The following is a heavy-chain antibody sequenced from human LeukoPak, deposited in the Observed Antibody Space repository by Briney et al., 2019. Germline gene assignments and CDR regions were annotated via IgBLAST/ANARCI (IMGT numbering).Heavy chain of an antibody. Sequence: GRSLRLSCAASGFTFSSYGMHWARQAPGKGLEWVAVIWYDGSNKYYADSVKGRFTISRDNSKNTLYLQMNSLRAEDTAVYYCARNYDSSGYYPNYFDYWGQGTLVTVSS. CDR1: GFTFSSYG. J-gene: IGHJ4*02. CDR2: IWYDGSNK. D-gene: IGHD3-22*01. CDR3: ARNYDSSGYYPNYFDY. V-gene: IGHV3-33*01.